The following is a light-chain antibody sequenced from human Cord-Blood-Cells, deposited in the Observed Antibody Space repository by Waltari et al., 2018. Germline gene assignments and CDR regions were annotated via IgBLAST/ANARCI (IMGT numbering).Light chain of an antibody. CDR3: SSYAGSNKLVV. CDR2: EVS. Sequence: QSALTQPPFASGSPGQSVTISCTGTSSDVGGYNYVSWYQQHPGKAPKLMIYEVSKRPSGVPDRFSGSKSGNTASLTVSGLQAEDEADYYCSSYAGSNKLVVFGGGTKLTVL. J-gene: IGLJ2*01. CDR1: SSDVGGYNY. V-gene: IGLV2-8*01.